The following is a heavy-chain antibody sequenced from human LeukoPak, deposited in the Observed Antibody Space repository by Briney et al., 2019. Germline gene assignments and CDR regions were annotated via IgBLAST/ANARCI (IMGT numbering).Heavy chain of an antibody. CDR3: ARLPLSGWRRGSNWFDP. J-gene: IGHJ5*02. Sequence: SETLSLTCTVSGGSISSSSYYWGWIRQPPGKGLEWIGSIYYSGSTYYNPSLKSRVTISVDTSKNQFSLKLSSVTAADPAVYYCARLPLSGWRRGSNWFDPWGQGTLVTVSS. D-gene: IGHD6-19*01. CDR1: GGSISSSSYY. V-gene: IGHV4-39*01. CDR2: IYYSGST.